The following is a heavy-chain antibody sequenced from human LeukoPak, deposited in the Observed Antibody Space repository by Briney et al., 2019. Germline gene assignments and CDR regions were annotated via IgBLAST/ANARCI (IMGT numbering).Heavy chain of an antibody. Sequence: GSLRLSCAASGFTFSSYPMSWVRQAPGKGLEWVSGISGSDSTTYYTDSVKGRFTISRDNSKNTLYLQMNNPRAEDTAVYYCAKRAFCSSTSCYGFDYWGQGTLVTVSS. V-gene: IGHV3-23*01. CDR3: AKRAFCSSTSCYGFDY. CDR1: GFTFSSYP. CDR2: ISGSDSTT. J-gene: IGHJ4*02. D-gene: IGHD2-2*01.